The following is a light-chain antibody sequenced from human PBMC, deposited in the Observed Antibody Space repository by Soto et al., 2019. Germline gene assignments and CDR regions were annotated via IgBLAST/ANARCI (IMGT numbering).Light chain of an antibody. V-gene: IGKV1-5*01. Sequence: DIEMTQSPSTLSASVGDRLTITCRASQTIRRWLAWYQQRPGKAPKVLIYDASTLESGVPARFSDSGSETEFTLTISSLQPEDSATYYCQHYNSDPWTFGQGTKVEIK. CDR2: DAS. CDR3: QHYNSDPWT. CDR1: QTIRRW. J-gene: IGKJ1*01.